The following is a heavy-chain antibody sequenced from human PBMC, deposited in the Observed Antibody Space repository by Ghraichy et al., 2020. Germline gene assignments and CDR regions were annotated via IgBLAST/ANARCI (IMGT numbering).Heavy chain of an antibody. CDR1: GASISSSY. D-gene: IGHD1-1*01. Sequence: SLNISCSISGASISSSYWGWIRQAPGKELEWIGYINYSGSTNYNPSLKSRVTITVDTSKNQFSLKLSSVTAADTAVYYCARHIGNGWFDPWGQGTLVTVSS. V-gene: IGHV4-59*08. J-gene: IGHJ5*02. CDR3: ARHIGNGWFDP. CDR2: INYSGST.